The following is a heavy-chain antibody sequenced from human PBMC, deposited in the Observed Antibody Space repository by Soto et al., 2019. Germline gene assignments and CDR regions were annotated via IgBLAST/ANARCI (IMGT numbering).Heavy chain of an antibody. CDR3: ARDPMFFFFD. Sequence: EWVAVILYDGSNKYYADSVKGRFTTSRDNSKNTLYLQMNSLRAEDTAVYYCARDPMFFFFD. CDR2: ILYDGSNK. J-gene: IGHJ3*01. V-gene: IGHV3-33*01. D-gene: IGHD3-10*02.